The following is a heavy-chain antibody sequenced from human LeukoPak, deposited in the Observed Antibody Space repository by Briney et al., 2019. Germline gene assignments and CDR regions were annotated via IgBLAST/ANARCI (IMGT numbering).Heavy chain of an antibody. CDR3: AAQILLCHYY. CDR2: IYYSGST. D-gene: IGHD2/OR15-2a*01. V-gene: IGHV4-59*08. Sequence: SETLSLTCTVSGGSISSYYWSWIRQPPGKGLEWIGYIYYSGSTNYNPSLKSRVTISVDTSKNQFSLKLSSVTAADTAVYYCAAQILLCHYYWGQGALVTVSS. CDR1: GGSISSYY. J-gene: IGHJ4*02.